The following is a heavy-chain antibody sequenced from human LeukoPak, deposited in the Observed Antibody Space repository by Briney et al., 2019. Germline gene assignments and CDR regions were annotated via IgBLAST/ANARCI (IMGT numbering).Heavy chain of an antibody. J-gene: IGHJ4*02. Sequence: SVEVSCKASGGTFSSYAISWVRQAPGQGLEWMGRIIPILGIADYAQKFQGRVTITADKSTSTAYMELSSLRSEDTAVYYCARVCGRDGYNSYFDYWGQGTLVTVSS. D-gene: IGHD5-24*01. CDR1: GGTFSSYA. CDR3: ARVCGRDGYNSYFDY. CDR2: IIPILGIA. V-gene: IGHV1-69*04.